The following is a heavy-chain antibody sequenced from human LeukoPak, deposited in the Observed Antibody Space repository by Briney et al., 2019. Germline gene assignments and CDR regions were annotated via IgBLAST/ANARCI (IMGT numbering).Heavy chain of an antibody. J-gene: IGHJ4*02. V-gene: IGHV4-39*01. Sequence: SETLSLTCTVSGGSISSSSYYWGWIRQPPGKGLEWIGSIYYSGSTYYNPSLTSRVTISVDTSKNQFSLKLSSVTAADTAVYYCARHGYCGGDCYPFDYWGQGTLVTVSS. CDR2: IYYSGST. CDR3: ARHGYCGGDCYPFDY. D-gene: IGHD2-21*02. CDR1: GGSISSSSYY.